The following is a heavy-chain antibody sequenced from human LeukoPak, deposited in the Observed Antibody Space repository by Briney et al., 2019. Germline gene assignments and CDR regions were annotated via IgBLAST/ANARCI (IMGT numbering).Heavy chain of an antibody. D-gene: IGHD3-3*01. CDR2: ITSSSSTI. V-gene: IGHV3-48*01. Sequence: GGSLRLSCAASGFNFNIYSMNWVRQAPGKGLEWVSYITSSSSTIYYADSVRGRFIISRDNAKKSVYLQLNNLRADDTAVYYCARRTEWYADYWGQGTLVTVSS. CDR3: ARRTEWYADY. J-gene: IGHJ4*02. CDR1: GFNFNIYS.